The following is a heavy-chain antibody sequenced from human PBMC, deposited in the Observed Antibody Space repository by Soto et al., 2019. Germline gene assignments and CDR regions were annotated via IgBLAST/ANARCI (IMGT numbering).Heavy chain of an antibody. CDR1: GFTFSSYG. V-gene: IGHV3-30*18. CDR2: ISYDGSNK. D-gene: IGHD2-15*01. J-gene: IGHJ6*02. CDR3: AKSYSVKSYYYYYGMDV. Sequence: GGSLRLSCAASGFTFSSYGMHWVRQAPGKGLEWVAVISYDGSNKYHADYVKGRFTISRDNSKNTLYQQMNSQRAEETTMYNCAKSYSVKSYYYYYGMDVWGQGTTVTVSS.